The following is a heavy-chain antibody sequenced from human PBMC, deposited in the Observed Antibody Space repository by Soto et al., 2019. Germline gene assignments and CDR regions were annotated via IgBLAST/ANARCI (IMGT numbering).Heavy chain of an antibody. J-gene: IGHJ6*02. D-gene: IGHD3-3*01. V-gene: IGHV1-18*01. CDR2: ISAYNGNT. CDR3: ARDHNYDFWSGYSTGYYYGMDV. CDR1: GYTFTSYG. Sequence: ASVKVSCKXSGYTFTSYGISWVRQAPGQGLEWMGWISAYNGNTNYAQKLQGRVTMTTDTSTSTAYMELRSLRSDDTAVYYCARDHNYDFWSGYSTGYYYGMDVWGQGTTVTVSS.